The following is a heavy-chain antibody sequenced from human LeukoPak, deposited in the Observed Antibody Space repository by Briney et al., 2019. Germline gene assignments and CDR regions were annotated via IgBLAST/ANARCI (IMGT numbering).Heavy chain of an antibody. CDR2: IYYSGTT. D-gene: IGHD6-19*01. J-gene: IGHJ4*02. CDR3: ARGAVGPEETPFDY. CDR1: GGSISSYY. V-gene: IGHV4-59*12. Sequence: SETLSLTCTVSGGSISSYYWSWIRQPPGKGLEWIGFIYYSGTTNYNPSLKSRVTISVDTSKNQFSLKLSSVTAADTAVYYCARGAVGPEETPFDYWGQGTLATVSS.